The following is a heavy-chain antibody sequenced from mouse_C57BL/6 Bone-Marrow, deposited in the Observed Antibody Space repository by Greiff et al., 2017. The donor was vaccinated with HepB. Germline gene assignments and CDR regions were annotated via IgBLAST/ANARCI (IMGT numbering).Heavy chain of an antibody. CDR3: ARKYYYGSYDAMDY. CDR2: IDPEDGET. CDR1: GFNIKDYY. J-gene: IGHJ4*01. Sequence: VQLQQSGAELVKPGASVKLSCTASGFNIKDYYMHWVKQRTEQGLEWIGRIDPEDGETKYDPKFQGKATITADTSSNTAYLQLSSLTSEDTAVYYCARKYYYGSYDAMDYWGQGTSVTVSS. D-gene: IGHD1-1*01. V-gene: IGHV14-2*01.